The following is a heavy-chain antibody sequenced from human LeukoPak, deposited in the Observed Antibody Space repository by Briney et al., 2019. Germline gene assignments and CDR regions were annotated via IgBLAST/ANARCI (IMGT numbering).Heavy chain of an antibody. Sequence: GGSLRLSCAASGFTVSSKYMSWVRQAPGKGLGWVSVIYSGGSTYYADSVKGRFTISRDNFKNTLYLQMNSMSAEDTAVYYCARERGSSGYYLGYWGQGTLVTVSS. CDR3: ARERGSSGYYLGY. CDR1: GFTVSSKY. V-gene: IGHV3-66*01. CDR2: IYSGGST. J-gene: IGHJ4*02. D-gene: IGHD3-22*01.